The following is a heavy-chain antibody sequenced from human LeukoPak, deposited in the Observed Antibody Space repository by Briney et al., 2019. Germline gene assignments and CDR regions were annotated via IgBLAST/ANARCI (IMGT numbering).Heavy chain of an antibody. D-gene: IGHD3-10*01. J-gene: IGHJ4*02. CDR3: ATVYGSGSYGYFDY. V-gene: IGHV1-24*01. CDR2: FDPEDGET. Sequence: ASVKVSCKVSGYTLIELSMHWVRQAPGKGLEWMGGFDPEDGETIYAQKFQGRVTMTEDTSTDTAYMELSSLRSEDTAVYYCATVYGSGSYGYFDYWGQGTLVTVSS. CDR1: GYTLIELS.